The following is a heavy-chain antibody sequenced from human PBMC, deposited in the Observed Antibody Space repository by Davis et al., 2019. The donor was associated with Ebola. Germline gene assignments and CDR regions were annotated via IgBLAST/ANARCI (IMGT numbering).Heavy chain of an antibody. J-gene: IGHJ4*02. Sequence: AASVKVSCKASGYTFTSYAMNWVRQAPGQGLEWMGWINTNTGDPTYAQGFTGRFVFSLDTSVSTVYLQISDLKAEDTAIYYCARIGYSSAWYPDYWGQGTLVTVSS. D-gene: IGHD6-19*01. CDR1: GYTFTSYA. CDR3: ARIGYSSAWYPDY. CDR2: INTNTGDP. V-gene: IGHV7-4-1*02.